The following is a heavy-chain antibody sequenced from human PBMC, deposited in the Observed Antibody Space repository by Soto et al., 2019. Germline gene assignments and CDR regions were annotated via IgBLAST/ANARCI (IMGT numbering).Heavy chain of an antibody. V-gene: IGHV3-64*01. D-gene: IGHD6-6*01. CDR1: GFTLSGYA. CDR2: ISSNGVVT. J-gene: IGHJ6*03. Sequence: GGSLRLSCAASGFTLSGYAMDWVRQAPGKGLEYVSGISSNGVVTYYANSVQGRFTISRDNSKNTVYLQMGSLRPEDMAVYYWGRSARTDFYYMDVWGKGHTVTVSS. CDR3: GRSARTDFYYMDV.